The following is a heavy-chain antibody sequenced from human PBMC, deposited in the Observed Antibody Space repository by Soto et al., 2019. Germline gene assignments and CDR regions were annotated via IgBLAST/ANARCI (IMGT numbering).Heavy chain of an antibody. D-gene: IGHD5-18*01. CDR1: GYTFNSYF. Sequence: QVQLVQSGAEVKKPGASVKVSCKTSGYTFNSYFMNWVRQAPGQGLEWMGIINCNGGSTTYAQKFQGRVTMTRDTSTSTVYMELSSLRSEDTAVYYCARSRGYSYNYENDDWGQGALVTVSS. J-gene: IGHJ4*02. V-gene: IGHV1-46*02. CDR2: INCNGGST. CDR3: ARSRGYSYNYENDD.